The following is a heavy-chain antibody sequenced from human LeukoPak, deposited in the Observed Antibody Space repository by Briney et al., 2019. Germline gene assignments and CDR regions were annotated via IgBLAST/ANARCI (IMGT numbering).Heavy chain of an antibody. Sequence: SETLSLTCTVSGGSIDSYYWSWIRQPPGKGLEGIGYIYYTGSTEYHPSLKSRVTISLDTSKNPFSLKLTSVTAADTAVYYCARVYQSAEYYFDYWGQGNLDSVSS. D-gene: IGHD2-2*01. V-gene: IGHV4-59*01. CDR2: IYYTGST. CDR1: GGSIDSYY. CDR3: ARVYQSAEYYFDY. J-gene: IGHJ4*02.